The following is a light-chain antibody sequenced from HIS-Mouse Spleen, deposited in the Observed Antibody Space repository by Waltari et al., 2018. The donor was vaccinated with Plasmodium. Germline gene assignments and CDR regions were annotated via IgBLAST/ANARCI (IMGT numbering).Light chain of an antibody. J-gene: IGKJ2*01. CDR3: QQYGSSPYT. Sequence: EIVLTQSPGTLSLSPGARATLSCRASQSVSSSYLAWYQQKPGQAPRLLIYGASSRATGIPDRFSGSGSGTDSTLTISRLEPEDFAVYYCQQYGSSPYTFGQGTKLEIK. V-gene: IGKV3-20*01. CDR1: QSVSSSY. CDR2: GAS.